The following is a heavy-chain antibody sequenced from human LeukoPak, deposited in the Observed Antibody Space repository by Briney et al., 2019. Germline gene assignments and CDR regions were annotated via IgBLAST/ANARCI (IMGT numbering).Heavy chain of an antibody. CDR1: GFTLTSYY. CDR3: VRDQRRIEVAGYYSDY. D-gene: IGHD6-19*01. Sequence: ASVKVSCKASGFTLTSYYFFWVRLAPGQGLEWMGILNPKTGTTRYAQKFQGRVNMTRDTSTSTVYMELSSLRSEDTAIYYCVRDQRRIEVAGYYSDYCGQGTLVTVSS. CDR2: LNPKTGTT. J-gene: IGHJ4*02. V-gene: IGHV1-46*01.